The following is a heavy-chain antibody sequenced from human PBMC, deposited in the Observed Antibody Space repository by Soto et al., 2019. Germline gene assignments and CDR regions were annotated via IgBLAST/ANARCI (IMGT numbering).Heavy chain of an antibody. D-gene: IGHD3-3*01. CDR3: ASTGDSFWYYFDY. CDR2: IYSGGST. V-gene: IGHV3-53*02. J-gene: IGHJ4*02. Sequence: EVQLVETGGGLIQPGGSLRLSCAASGFTVSSNYMSWVRQAPGKGLEWVSVIYSGGSTYYADSVKGRFTISRDNSKNTLYLQMNSLRAEDTAVYYCASTGDSFWYYFDYWGQGTLVTVSS. CDR1: GFTVSSNY.